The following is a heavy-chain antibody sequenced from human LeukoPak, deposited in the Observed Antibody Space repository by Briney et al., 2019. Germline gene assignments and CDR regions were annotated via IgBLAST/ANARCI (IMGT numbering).Heavy chain of an antibody. Sequence: GGSLRLSCVASGFTFNNYAMSWVRQAPGKGLEWLSTLSGDSGATYYADSVKGRSTISRDNSKSTLFLQMHSLRAEDTAIYYCARSGSNWETLDYWGQGPLVTVSS. CDR2: LSGDSGAT. D-gene: IGHD4-11*01. J-gene: IGHJ4*02. CDR1: GFTFNNYA. V-gene: IGHV3-23*01. CDR3: ARSGSNWETLDY.